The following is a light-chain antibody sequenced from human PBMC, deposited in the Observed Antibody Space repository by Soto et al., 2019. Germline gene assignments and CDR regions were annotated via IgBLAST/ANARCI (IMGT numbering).Light chain of an antibody. CDR1: QSISSW. Sequence: DIQMTHSPSNLSPSVGGSLTITCRASQSISSWLAWYQQRPGEAPKRLIYAASSLQSGVPSRFSGSGSGTEFTLTISSLQPEDFATYYCLQHNSYPLTFGGGSKVDIK. CDR2: AAS. J-gene: IGKJ4*01. CDR3: LQHNSYPLT. V-gene: IGKV1-17*01.